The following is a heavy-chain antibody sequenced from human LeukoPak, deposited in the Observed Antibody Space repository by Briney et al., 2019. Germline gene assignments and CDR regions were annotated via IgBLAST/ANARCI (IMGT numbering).Heavy chain of an antibody. CDR2: IWYDGSNK. J-gene: IGHJ6*02. Sequence: GRSLRLSCAASGFTFSSYGMHWVRQAPGKGLEWGAVIWYDGSNKYYAYSVKGRFTISRDNSKNTLYLQMNSLRAEDTAVYYCATSGGDFWSGYYSYGMDVWGQGTTVTVSS. CDR3: ATSGGDFWSGYYSYGMDV. V-gene: IGHV3-33*01. CDR1: GFTFSSYG. D-gene: IGHD3-3*01.